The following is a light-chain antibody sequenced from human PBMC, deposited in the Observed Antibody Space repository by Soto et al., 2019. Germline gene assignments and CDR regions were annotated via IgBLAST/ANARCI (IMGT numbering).Light chain of an antibody. J-gene: IGKJ2*01. CDR2: WAS. Sequence: DIVMTQSPDSLAVSLGERATINCKSSQSVLYSSNNKNYLAWYQQKPGQPPKLLIYWASTRESGVPDRFSGSGSGTDFTLTISSLQAEDVAVYYCQQYYGPPRTFGQGTKLETK. CDR3: QQYYGPPRT. V-gene: IGKV4-1*01. CDR1: QSVLYSSNNKNY.